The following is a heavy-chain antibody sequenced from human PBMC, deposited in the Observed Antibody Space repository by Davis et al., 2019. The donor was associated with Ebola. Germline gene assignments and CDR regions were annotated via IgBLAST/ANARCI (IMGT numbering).Heavy chain of an antibody. D-gene: IGHD6-6*01. J-gene: IGHJ4*02. CDR2: MNPNSGNT. CDR1: GYTFTSYD. V-gene: IGHV1-8*03. CDR3: AREGSSSSADY. Sequence: ASVKVSCKASGYTFTSYDINWVRQATGQGLEWMGWMNPNSGNTGYAQKFQGRVTITRNTSISTAYMELSSLKASDTAMYYCAREGSSSSADYWGQGTLVTVSS.